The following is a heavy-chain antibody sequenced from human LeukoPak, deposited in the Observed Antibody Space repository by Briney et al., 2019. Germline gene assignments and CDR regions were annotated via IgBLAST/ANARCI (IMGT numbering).Heavy chain of an antibody. CDR1: GYTLTELS. Sequence: ASVKVSCKVSGYTLTELSMHWVRQAPGKGLEWMGGFDPEDGETIYAQKFQGRVTMTEDTSTDTAYMELSSLRSEDTAVYYCATGITTAEYFQHWGQGPLSPSPQ. V-gene: IGHV1-24*01. CDR2: FDPEDGET. J-gene: IGHJ1*01. CDR3: ATGITTAEYFQH. D-gene: IGHD1/OR15-1a*01.